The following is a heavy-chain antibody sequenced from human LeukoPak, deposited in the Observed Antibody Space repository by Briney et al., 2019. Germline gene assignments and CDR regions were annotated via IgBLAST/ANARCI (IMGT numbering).Heavy chain of an antibody. D-gene: IGHD2-2*01. V-gene: IGHV3-11*06. CDR2: ISSSSSYT. J-gene: IGHJ6*04. Sequence: PGGSLRLSCADSGCTFSDYYMSWIRQAPGKGLEWVSYISSSSSYTNYADSVKGRFTISRDNAKNSLYLQMNSLRAEDTAVYYCARDLVVVPAARSYYYYGMDVWGKGTTVTVSS. CDR1: GCTFSDYY. CDR3: ARDLVVVPAARSYYYYGMDV.